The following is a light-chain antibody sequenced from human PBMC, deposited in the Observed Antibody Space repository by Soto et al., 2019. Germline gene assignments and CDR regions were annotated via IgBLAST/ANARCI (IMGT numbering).Light chain of an antibody. CDR2: EVS. V-gene: IGLV2-8*01. J-gene: IGLJ1*01. Sequence: QSVLTQPPSASGSPGQSVTISCTGTSSDVGGYNYVSWYQQYPGKAPKVMIYEVSKRPSGVPDRFSGSKSGNTASLTVSGLQADDEADYYCSSYTSSSTLYVFGTGTKLTVL. CDR1: SSDVGGYNY. CDR3: SSYTSSSTLYV.